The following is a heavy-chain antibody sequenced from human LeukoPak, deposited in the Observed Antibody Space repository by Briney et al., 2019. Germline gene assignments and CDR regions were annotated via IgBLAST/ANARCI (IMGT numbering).Heavy chain of an antibody. D-gene: IGHD2/OR15-2a*01. J-gene: IGHJ4*02. V-gene: IGHV3-7*05. CDR1: GFSFSSCW. CDR2: IKEDGSDK. Sequence: GGSLRLSCTASGFSFSSCWMSWVRQAPGKGPELVASIKEDGSDKHYVASVEGRFTISRDNAKNSLYLQMNSLRAEDTAIYYCARDVKWGQGTPVTVSS. CDR3: ARDVK.